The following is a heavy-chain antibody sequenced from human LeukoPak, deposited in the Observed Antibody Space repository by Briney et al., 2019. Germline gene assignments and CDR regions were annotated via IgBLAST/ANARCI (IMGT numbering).Heavy chain of an antibody. Sequence: PGGSLRLSCAASGFTFSSYAMHWVRQAPGKGLEWVAVISYDGSNKYYADSVKGRFTISRDNAKNSLYLQMNSLRAEDTAVYYCARDGDYYGSGSYSVYWGQGTLVTVSS. J-gene: IGHJ4*02. CDR2: ISYDGSNK. CDR3: ARDGDYYGSGSYSVY. D-gene: IGHD3-10*01. CDR1: GFTFSSYA. V-gene: IGHV3-30-3*01.